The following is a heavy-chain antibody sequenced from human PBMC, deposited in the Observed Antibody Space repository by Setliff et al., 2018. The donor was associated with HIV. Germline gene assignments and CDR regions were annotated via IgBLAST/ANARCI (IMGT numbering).Heavy chain of an antibody. CDR2: LLSTGERT. V-gene: IGHV3-23*01. J-gene: IGHJ4*01. Sequence: GESLKISCAASGFTFSNYAMSWVRQAPGEGLEWVSALLSTGERTFYADSVKGRFTISRDNSKNTVYLQMNSLRAEDTAEYYCAKELAASGLGYFDSWGRGILVTVSS. D-gene: IGHD3-22*01. CDR3: AKELAASGLGYFDS. CDR1: GFTFSNYA.